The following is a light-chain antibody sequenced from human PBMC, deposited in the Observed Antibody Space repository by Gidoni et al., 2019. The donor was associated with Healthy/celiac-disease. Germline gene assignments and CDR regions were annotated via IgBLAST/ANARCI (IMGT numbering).Light chain of an antibody. CDR2: GAS. CDR3: QQYDSSPLT. V-gene: IGKV3-20*01. Sequence: ENVLTRYPGTLSLSPGDRATRSCRASQSVSSSYLDWLTQKPGQAPTLLIYGASSTATGIPDRFRGSGSGTDFTLTISRLEPEDFAVYYCQQYDSSPLTFGGGTKVEIK. J-gene: IGKJ4*01. CDR1: QSVSSSY.